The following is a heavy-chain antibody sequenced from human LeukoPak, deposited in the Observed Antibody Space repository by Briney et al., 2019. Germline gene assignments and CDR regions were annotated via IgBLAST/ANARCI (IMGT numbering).Heavy chain of an antibody. Sequence: GASVKVSCTSSGYSFISYYMDWVRQAPGQGLEWMGIINLSGGGTSHAQKFQGRVTMSRATSTTTVYMELSSLRSEDTAVYYCAGSSVERQQLARFDYWGQGTLVTVSS. CDR3: AGSSVERQQLARFDY. J-gene: IGHJ4*02. CDR1: GYSFISYY. D-gene: IGHD6-13*01. CDR2: INLSGGGT. V-gene: IGHV1-46*01.